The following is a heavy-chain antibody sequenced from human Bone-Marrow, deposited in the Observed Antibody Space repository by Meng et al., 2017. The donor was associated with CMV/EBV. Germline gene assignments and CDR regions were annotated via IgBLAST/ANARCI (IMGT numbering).Heavy chain of an antibody. D-gene: IGHD2-2*01. V-gene: IGHV3-7*01. CDR3: ARYRAHPEY. Sequence: LSLTCAASGFTFSDNWMSWVRQAPGKGLEWVASINQGAIETHYMDSVKGRFTISRDNAKNSLYLQMNSLRAEDTAIYRCARYRAHPEYWGQGTLVTVSS. CDR2: INQGAIET. CDR1: GFTFSDNW. J-gene: IGHJ4*02.